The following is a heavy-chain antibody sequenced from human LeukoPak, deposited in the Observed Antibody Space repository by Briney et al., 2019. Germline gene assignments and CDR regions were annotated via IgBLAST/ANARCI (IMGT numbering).Heavy chain of an antibody. J-gene: IGHJ5*02. D-gene: IGHD5-12*01. CDR2: IIPILGIA. CDR3: ARDDIVATRWWFDP. Sequence: SVKVSCKASGYTFTSYGISWVRQAPGQGLEWMGRIIPILGIANHAQKFQGRVTITADKSTSTAYMELSGLRSEDTAVYYCARDDIVATRWWFDPWGQGTLVTVSS. V-gene: IGHV1-69*04. CDR1: GYTFTSYG.